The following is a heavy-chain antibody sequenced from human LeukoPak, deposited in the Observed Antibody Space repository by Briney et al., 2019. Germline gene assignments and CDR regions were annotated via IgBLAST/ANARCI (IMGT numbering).Heavy chain of an antibody. CDR3: AKGVTVTRFYGMDV. CDR2: ISGTAGST. Sequence: GGSLRLSCSASGFTFSGSAMSWVRQAPGKGLEWVSAISGTAGSTYYADSVKGRFTISRDNSKNTLYLQMNSLRAEDTAVYYCAKGVTVTRFYGMDVWGQGTTVTVSS. D-gene: IGHD4-17*01. CDR1: GFTFSGSA. V-gene: IGHV3-23*01. J-gene: IGHJ6*02.